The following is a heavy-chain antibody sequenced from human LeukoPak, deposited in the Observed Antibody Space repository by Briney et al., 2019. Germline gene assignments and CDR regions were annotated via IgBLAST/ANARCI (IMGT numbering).Heavy chain of an antibody. CDR2: ILYDGSHE. CDR1: GFTFSTYS. CDR3: ARVADSYGYLYYYYYMDV. J-gene: IGHJ6*03. V-gene: IGHV3-30*14. D-gene: IGHD5-18*01. Sequence: GRSLRLSCAASGFTFSTYSMHWVRQAPGKGLEWVANILYDGSHEFYADSVKGRFTISRDNSKNTLYLQMYSLRAEDTAVYYCARVADSYGYLYYYYYMDVWGKGTTVTVSS.